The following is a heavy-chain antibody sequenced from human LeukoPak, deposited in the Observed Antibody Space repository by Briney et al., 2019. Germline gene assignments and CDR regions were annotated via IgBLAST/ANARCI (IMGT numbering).Heavy chain of an antibody. V-gene: IGHV1-18*01. CDR1: GYTFTSYG. CDR3: ARDQIVVVPAAINYYYYYMDV. CDR2: ISAYNGNT. Sequence: ASVKVSCKASGYTFTSYGISWVRQAPGQGLEWMGWISAYNGNTNYAQKLQGRVTMTTDTSTSTAYMELRSLRSDDTAVYYCARDQIVVVPAAINYYYYYMDVWSKGTTVTVSS. D-gene: IGHD2-2*02. J-gene: IGHJ6*03.